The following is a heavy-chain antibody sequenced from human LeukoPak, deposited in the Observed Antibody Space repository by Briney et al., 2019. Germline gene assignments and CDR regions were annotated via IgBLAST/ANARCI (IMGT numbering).Heavy chain of an antibody. D-gene: IGHD4-17*01. V-gene: IGHV4-59*11. J-gene: IGHJ3*01. Sequence: SETLSLTCTVSDDSFSTHYWTWIRHPPGKGLEWIGYINYIGSTNYNPTLKSRVTISVDTSKNQFSLKLSSVTAADTAVYCCARDPTTMTNGFDVWGQGTMVTVSS. CDR2: INYIGST. CDR3: ARDPTTMTNGFDV. CDR1: DDSFSTHY.